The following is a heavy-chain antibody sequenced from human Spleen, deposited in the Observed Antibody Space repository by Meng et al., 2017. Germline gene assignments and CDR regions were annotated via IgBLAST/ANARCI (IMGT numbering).Heavy chain of an antibody. CDR2: ISTTGGST. Sequence: GGSLRLSCAASGFTFSSYGMNWVRQAPGKGLEWVSAISTTGGSTYYADSVKGRFTISRDTSKSTLYLQMNSLRAEDTAVYYCAKAKGRYFDPRGFYWGQGTLVTVSS. J-gene: IGHJ4*02. CDR3: AKAKGRYFDPRGFY. CDR1: GFTFSSYG. V-gene: IGHV3-23*01. D-gene: IGHD3-9*01.